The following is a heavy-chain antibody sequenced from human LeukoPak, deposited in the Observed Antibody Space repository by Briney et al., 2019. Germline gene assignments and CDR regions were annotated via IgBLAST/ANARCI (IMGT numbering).Heavy chain of an antibody. D-gene: IGHD1-1*01. CDR3: ARNEPAVSVVDAFDV. CDR1: GYNFNSYY. Sequence: ASEKVSCKASGYNFNSYYIHWVRQAHGQGLTWMGWINPDNGKTKYEPRFQGRVTMTWDTSINTAYVDLTGLRSDDTAVYYCARNEPAVSVVDAFDVWGQGTVVTVSS. V-gene: IGHV1-2*02. CDR2: INPDNGKT. J-gene: IGHJ3*01.